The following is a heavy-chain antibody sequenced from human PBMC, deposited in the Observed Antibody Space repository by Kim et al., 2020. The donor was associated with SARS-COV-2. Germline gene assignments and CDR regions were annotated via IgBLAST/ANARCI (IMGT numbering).Heavy chain of an antibody. Sequence: ADSVRGRFTISRDNSKNTLFLQMDSLRVDDTAVYYCAKDVLYVPGRGYFDSWGQGVVVTVSS. V-gene: IGHV3-23*01. J-gene: IGHJ4*02. D-gene: IGHD3-10*01. CDR3: AKDVLYVPGRGYFDS.